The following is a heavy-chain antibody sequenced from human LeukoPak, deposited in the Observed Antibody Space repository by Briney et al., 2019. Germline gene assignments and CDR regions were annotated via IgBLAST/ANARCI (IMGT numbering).Heavy chain of an antibody. Sequence: GGSLRLSCAASGFTFSNAWMSWVRQAPGKGLEWVGRIKSKTDGGTTDYAAPVKGRFTISRDDSKNTLYLQMNSLKTEDTAVYYCTAAHDYGDYVLGYWGQGTLVTVSS. CDR1: GFTFSNAW. D-gene: IGHD4-17*01. V-gene: IGHV3-15*01. J-gene: IGHJ4*02. CDR3: TAAHDYGDYVLGY. CDR2: IKSKTDGGTT.